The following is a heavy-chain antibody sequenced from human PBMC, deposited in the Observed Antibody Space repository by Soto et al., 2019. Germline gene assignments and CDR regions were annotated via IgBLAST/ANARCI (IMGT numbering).Heavy chain of an antibody. CDR2: IYYSGST. Sequence: SETLSLTCTVSGGSISSYYWSWIRQPPGKGLEWIGYIYYSGSTNYNPSLKSRVTISVDTSKNQFSLKLSSVTAADTAVYYCARLPVALEYFGGFDPWGQGTLVTVSS. J-gene: IGHJ5*02. D-gene: IGHD3-16*01. V-gene: IGHV4-59*01. CDR3: ARLPVALEYFGGFDP. CDR1: GGSISSYY.